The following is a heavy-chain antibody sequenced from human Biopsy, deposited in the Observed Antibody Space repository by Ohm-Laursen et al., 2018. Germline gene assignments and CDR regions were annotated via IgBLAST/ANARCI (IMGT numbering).Heavy chain of an antibody. CDR1: GGIFSNYG. Sequence: GSSVKVSCKAPGGIFSNYGVNWVRQAPGQGLEWLGGNIPILGTGNYAHQFQDRVTVVADTSTSTATMELRSLRSDDTAVYYCATKLTGYFHHWGQGTLVIVSS. CDR2: NIPILGTG. V-gene: IGHV1-69*06. J-gene: IGHJ1*01. CDR3: ATKLTGYFHH. D-gene: IGHD3-9*01.